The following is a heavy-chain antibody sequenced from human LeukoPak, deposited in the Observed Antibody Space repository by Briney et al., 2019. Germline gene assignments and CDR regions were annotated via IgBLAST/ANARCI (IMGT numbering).Heavy chain of an antibody. CDR1: GDSVSSNSAA. V-gene: IGHV6-1*01. D-gene: IGHD6-13*01. Sequence: SQTLSLTCAISGDSVSSNSAAWNWIRQSPSRGLEWLGRTYYRSKWYNDYAVSVKSRITINPDTSKNQFSLQLNSVTPEDTAVYYCARGSGFHPPTKYSSSWPFDYWGQGTLVTVSS. CDR3: ARGSGFHPPTKYSSSWPFDY. J-gene: IGHJ4*02. CDR2: TYYRSKWYN.